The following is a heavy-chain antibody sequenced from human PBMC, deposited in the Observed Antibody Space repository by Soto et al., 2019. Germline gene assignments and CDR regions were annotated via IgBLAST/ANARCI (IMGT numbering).Heavy chain of an antibody. Sequence: EQLVQSGAEVKKPGSSVKVSCKASGGTFSSYAISWVRQAPGQGLEWMGGIIPIFGTANYAQKFQGRVPITADESTSAAYLELSSLRSEDTAGYYCVGVITWYLPWFDPWGQGTLVTVSS. CDR3: VGVITWYLPWFDP. D-gene: IGHD3-22*01. V-gene: IGHV1-69*01. J-gene: IGHJ5*02. CDR2: IIPIFGTA. CDR1: GGTFSSYA.